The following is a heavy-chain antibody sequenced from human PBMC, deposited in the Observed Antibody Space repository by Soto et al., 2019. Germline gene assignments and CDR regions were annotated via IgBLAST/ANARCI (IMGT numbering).Heavy chain of an antibody. J-gene: IGHJ5*02. CDR3: ARGIAARPGIGFDP. CDR1: GGTFSSYT. Sequence: GASVKVSCKASGGTFSSYTISWVRQAPGQGLEWMGRIIPILGIANYAQKFQGRVTITADKSTSTAYMELSSLRSEDTAVYYCARGIAARPGIGFDPWGQGTLVTVSS. V-gene: IGHV1-69*02. D-gene: IGHD6-6*01. CDR2: IIPILGIA.